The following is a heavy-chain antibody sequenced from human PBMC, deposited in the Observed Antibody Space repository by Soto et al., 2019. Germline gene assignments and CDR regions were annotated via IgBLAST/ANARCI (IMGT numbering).Heavy chain of an antibody. D-gene: IGHD6-13*01. V-gene: IGHV4-30-2*01. CDR1: GGSISSGGYS. CDR2: IFHSGTT. Sequence: QLQLQESGSGLVKPSETLSLTCAASGGSISSGGYSWNWIRQPPGKGLEWIGYIFHSGTTYYNPSLKSRVTISVDRSKNHFSLELSSVTAADTAVYYCARGAGTGGDSWGQGTLVTVFS. CDR3: ARGAGTGGDS. J-gene: IGHJ5*01.